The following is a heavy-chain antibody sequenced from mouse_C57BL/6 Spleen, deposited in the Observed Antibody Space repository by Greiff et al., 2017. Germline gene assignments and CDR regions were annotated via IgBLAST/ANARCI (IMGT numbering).Heavy chain of an antibody. CDR2: INPGSGGT. J-gene: IGHJ2*01. V-gene: IGHV1-54*01. CDR1: GYAFTNYL. CDR3: ARNWDVSYFDY. D-gene: IGHD4-1*01. Sequence: QVQLQQSGAELVRPGTSVTVSCKASGYAFTNYLIEWVKQRPGQGLEWIGVINPGSGGTNYNEKFKGKATLTADKSSSTAYMQLSSLTSEDSAVYFCARNWDVSYFDYWGQGTTLTVSS.